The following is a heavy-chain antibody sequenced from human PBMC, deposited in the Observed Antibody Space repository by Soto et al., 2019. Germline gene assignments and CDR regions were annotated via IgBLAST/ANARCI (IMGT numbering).Heavy chain of an antibody. CDR3: ARRYSGSYASFDY. V-gene: IGHV1-69*02. Sequence: GASVKVSCKASGGTFSSYTISWVRQAPGQGLEWMGRIIPILGIANYAQKFQGRVTITADKSTSTAYMELSSLRSEDTAVYYCARRYSGSYASFDYCGRGTLVTVSS. D-gene: IGHD1-26*01. J-gene: IGHJ4*02. CDR2: IIPILGIA. CDR1: GGTFSSYT.